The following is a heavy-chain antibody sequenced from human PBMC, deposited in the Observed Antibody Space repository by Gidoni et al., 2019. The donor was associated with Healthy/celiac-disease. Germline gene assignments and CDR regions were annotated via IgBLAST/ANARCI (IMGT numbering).Heavy chain of an antibody. CDR2: SSSSSSYI. J-gene: IGHJ6*02. CDR1: GFTFISYS. Sequence: EVQLVESGGGLVKPGGSLRLSCAASGFTFISYSMNWVRQAPGTGLEWCSSSSSSSSYIYYADAVKGRFTISRDNAKNSLYLQMNSLRAEDTAVYYCARDKGEFDWLFSPGVDVWGQGTTVTVSS. V-gene: IGHV3-21*01. D-gene: IGHD3-9*01. CDR3: ARDKGEFDWLFSPGVDV.